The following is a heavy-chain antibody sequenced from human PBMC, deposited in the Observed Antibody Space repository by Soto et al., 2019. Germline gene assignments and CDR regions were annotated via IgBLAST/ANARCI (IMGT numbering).Heavy chain of an antibody. CDR2: ISGSGGST. CDR3: AKDGPYSSSWYRPSDYYYYGMDV. J-gene: IGHJ6*02. Sequence: LRLSCAASGFTFSSYAMSWVRQAPGKGLEWVSAISGSGGSTYYADSVKGRFTISRDNSKNTLYLQMNSLRAEDTAVYYCAKDGPYSSSWYRPSDYYYYGMDVWGQGTTVTVSS. D-gene: IGHD6-13*01. V-gene: IGHV3-23*01. CDR1: GFTFSSYA.